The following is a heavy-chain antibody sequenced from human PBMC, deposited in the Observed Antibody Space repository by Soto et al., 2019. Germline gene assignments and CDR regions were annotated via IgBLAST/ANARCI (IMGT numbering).Heavy chain of an antibody. V-gene: IGHV4-34*01. CDR2: INYSGST. CDR3: AGGSGRYYYWDY. CDR1: GGSFSGFY. J-gene: IGHJ4*02. D-gene: IGHD3-10*01. Sequence: SETLSLTCAVCGGSFSGFYWSWIRQPPGKGLEWIGEINYSGSTNYNPSLKSRVTISVDTSKNQFSLKLSSVTAADTAVYYCAGGSGRYYYWDYWGQGTLVTVSS.